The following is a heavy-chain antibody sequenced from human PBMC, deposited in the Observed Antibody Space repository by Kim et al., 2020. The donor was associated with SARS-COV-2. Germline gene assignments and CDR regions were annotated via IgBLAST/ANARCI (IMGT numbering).Heavy chain of an antibody. V-gene: IGHV3-11*06. Sequence: GRFTTSRDNAKNPLYLQMNSLSAEDTAVYYCARVGPPHIDSYGSGNWFDPWGQGTLVTVSS. CDR3: ARVGPPHIDSYGSGNWFDP. J-gene: IGHJ5*02. D-gene: IGHD3-10*01.